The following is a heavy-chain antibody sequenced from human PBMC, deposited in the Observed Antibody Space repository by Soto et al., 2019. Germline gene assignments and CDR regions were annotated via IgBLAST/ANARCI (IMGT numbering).Heavy chain of an antibody. D-gene: IGHD5-12*01. J-gene: IGHJ4*02. CDR1: GYSISSGYY. Sequence: SETLSLTCAVSGYSISSGYYWGWIRQPPGKGLEWIGSIYHSGSTYYNPSLKSRVTVSVDTSKNQFSLKLSSVTAADTAVYHCARAPVALVYYFDYWGQGTLVTVSS. V-gene: IGHV4-38-2*01. CDR3: ARAPVALVYYFDY. CDR2: IYHSGST.